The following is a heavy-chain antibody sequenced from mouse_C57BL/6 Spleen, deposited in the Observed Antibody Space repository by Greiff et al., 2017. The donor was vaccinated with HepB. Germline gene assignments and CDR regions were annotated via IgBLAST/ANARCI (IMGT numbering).Heavy chain of an antibody. Sequence: VQLQESGPELVKPGASVKISCKASGYAFSSSWMNWVKQRPGKGLEWIGRIYPGDGDTNYNGKFKGKATLTADKSSSTAHMQLSSLTSEDSAVYFCARDYYGMDYWGQGTSVTVSS. CDR3: ARDYYGMDY. CDR2: IYPGDGDT. CDR1: GYAFSSSW. J-gene: IGHJ4*01. V-gene: IGHV1-82*01.